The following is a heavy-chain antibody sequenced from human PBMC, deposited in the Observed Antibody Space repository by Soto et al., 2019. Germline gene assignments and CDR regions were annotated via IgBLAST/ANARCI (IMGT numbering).Heavy chain of an antibody. Sequence: PGESLKISCRGSGYIFTNYWIGWVRQMPGKGLEWMGVIYPGDSDTRYSPSFKGQVTISADKSITTAYLQWSGLKASDTAMYYCARQTRNYEVDYYYYGMDVWGQGTTVTVSS. D-gene: IGHD1-7*01. CDR2: IYPGDSDT. CDR3: ARQTRNYEVDYYYYGMDV. CDR1: GYIFTNYW. J-gene: IGHJ6*02. V-gene: IGHV5-51*01.